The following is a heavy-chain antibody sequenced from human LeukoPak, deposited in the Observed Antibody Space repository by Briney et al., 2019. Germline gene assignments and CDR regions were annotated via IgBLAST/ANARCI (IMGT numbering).Heavy chain of an antibody. V-gene: IGHV3-21*01. CDR2: ICNCSSYI. CDR1: SFTFSSYS. CDR3: ARDPCQVY. Sequence: GVPVTLLCTACSFTFSSYSMIWLRRAPGEGLVGVTSICNCSSYILYAVSERGRFPISRDNAKNPLYLQMNSLRAEDTAVYYCARDPCQVYWGEGGLVT. J-gene: IGHJ4*02.